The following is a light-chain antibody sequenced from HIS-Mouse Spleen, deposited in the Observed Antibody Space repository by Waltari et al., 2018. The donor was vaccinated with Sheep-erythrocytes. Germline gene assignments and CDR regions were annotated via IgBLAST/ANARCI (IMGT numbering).Light chain of an antibody. Sequence: SYELTQPPSVSVSPGQTASLTCSGDKLGDKYACWYQQKPGQSPVLVIYQDSKRPSGIPERCSGSDSGNTATLTISGTQAMDEADYYCQAWDSSTAVFGGGTKLTVL. CDR2: QDS. J-gene: IGLJ2*01. V-gene: IGLV3-1*01. CDR3: QAWDSSTAV. CDR1: KLGDKY.